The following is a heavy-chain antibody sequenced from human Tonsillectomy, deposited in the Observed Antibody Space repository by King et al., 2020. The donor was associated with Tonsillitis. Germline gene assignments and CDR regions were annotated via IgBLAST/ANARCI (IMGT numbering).Heavy chain of an antibody. CDR2: INPIFGTT. Sequence: QLVQSGAEVKKPGSSVKVSCKASGDTLSSDALSWVRQAPGQGLEWGGGINPIFGTTNYAQKFQGRGTITADEFTSSVYMELSSLTSEDTAVYYCATDLPQFCSSPSCYPSSWGQGTMVTVSS. CDR3: ATDLPQFCSSPSCYPSS. V-gene: IGHV1-69*12. D-gene: IGHD2-2*01. J-gene: IGHJ3*01. CDR1: GDTLSSDA.